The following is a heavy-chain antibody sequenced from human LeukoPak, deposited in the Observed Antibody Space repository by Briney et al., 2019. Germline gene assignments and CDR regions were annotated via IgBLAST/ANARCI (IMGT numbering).Heavy chain of an antibody. CDR3: ARVPEQYQLLQYNWFDP. CDR2: IIPIFGTA. CDR1: GGTCSSYA. Sequence: ASVKVSCKASGGTCSSYAISWVRQAPGQGLEWMGGIIPIFGTANYAQKFQGRVTITADKSTSTAYMELSSLRSEDTAVYYCARVPEQYQLLQYNWFDPWGQGTLVTVSS. V-gene: IGHV1-69*06. J-gene: IGHJ5*02. D-gene: IGHD2-2*01.